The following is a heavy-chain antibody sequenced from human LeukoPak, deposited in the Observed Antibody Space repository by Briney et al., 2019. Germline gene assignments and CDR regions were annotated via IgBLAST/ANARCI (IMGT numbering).Heavy chain of an antibody. Sequence: GESLEISCKGSGYSFTSYWIGWVRQMPGKGLEWMGIIYPGDSDTRYSPSFQGQVTISADKSISTAYLQWSSLKASDTAMYYCARLGYYYGSGSYSYYYMDVWGKGITVTISS. CDR2: IYPGDSDT. CDR3: ARLGYYYGSGSYSYYYMDV. V-gene: IGHV5-51*01. D-gene: IGHD3-10*01. J-gene: IGHJ6*03. CDR1: GYSFTSYW.